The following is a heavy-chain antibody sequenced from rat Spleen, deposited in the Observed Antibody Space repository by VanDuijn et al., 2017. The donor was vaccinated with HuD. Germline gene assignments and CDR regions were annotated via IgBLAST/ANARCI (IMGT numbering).Heavy chain of an antibody. J-gene: IGHJ3*01. D-gene: IGHD1-6*01. CDR1: GFTFSDYS. V-gene: IGHV5-20*01. Sequence: EVQLVESDGGLVQPGRSLKLSCAASGFTFSDYSMAWVRQAPTKGLEWVASINFDGSGTYYRDSVKGRFTISRDNAKSTLYLQMDSLRSEDTATYYCTRGGYTTDYYYVGWFAYWGQGTLVTVSS. CDR3: TRGGYTTDYYYVGWFAY. CDR2: INFDGSGT.